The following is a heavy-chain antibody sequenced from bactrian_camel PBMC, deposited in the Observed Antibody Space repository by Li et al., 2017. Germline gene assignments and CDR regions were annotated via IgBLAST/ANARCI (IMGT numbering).Heavy chain of an antibody. CDR1: SRYTSVLD. V-gene: IGHV3S53*01. J-gene: IGHJ4*01. CDR2: VDSTGNA. Sequence: HVQLVESGGDSVQPGGSLRLTCEASSRYTSVLDCMAWFRQAPGMEREGVATVDSTGNANYAESVKGRFTIIMDNAQNTVWLQMNSLLPEDSGMYYCAAALGPLAQWPTLDQYKYWGQGTQVTVS. CDR3: AAALGPLAQWPTLDQYKY. D-gene: IGHD8*01.